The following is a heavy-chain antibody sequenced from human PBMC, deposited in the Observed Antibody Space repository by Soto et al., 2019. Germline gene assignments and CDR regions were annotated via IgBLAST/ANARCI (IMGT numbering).Heavy chain of an antibody. CDR1: GFTFSSYE. Sequence: EVQLVESGGGLVQPGGSLRLSCAASGFTFSSYEMNWVRQAPGKGLEWVSYISSSGSTIYYADSVKGRFTISRDNAKNSLYLQMNSLRAEDTAVYYCAREGSSDYYWAPFDYWGQGTLVTVSS. J-gene: IGHJ4*02. CDR3: AREGSSDYYWAPFDY. V-gene: IGHV3-48*03. D-gene: IGHD3-22*01. CDR2: ISSSGSTI.